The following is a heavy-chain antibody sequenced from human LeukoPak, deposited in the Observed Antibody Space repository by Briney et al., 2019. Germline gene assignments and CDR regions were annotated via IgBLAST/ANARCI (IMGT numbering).Heavy chain of an antibody. J-gene: IGHJ4*02. Sequence: GGSLRLSCAASGFTFSNAWMNWVRQAPGKGLEWVGRIKSKTDGGTTDYAAPVKGRFTISRDDSKNTLYLQMNSLKTEDTAVYYCTPGPFNYGSGSYYNGDYWGQGTLVTVSS. CDR1: GFTFSNAW. V-gene: IGHV3-15*07. D-gene: IGHD3-10*01. CDR2: IKSKTDGGTT. CDR3: TPGPFNYGSGSYYNGDY.